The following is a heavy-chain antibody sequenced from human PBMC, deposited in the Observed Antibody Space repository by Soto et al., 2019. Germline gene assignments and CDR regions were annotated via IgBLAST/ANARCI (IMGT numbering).Heavy chain of an antibody. V-gene: IGHV1-46*03. J-gene: IGHJ3*02. CDR1: GYTFTSYY. Sequence: ALVKLSCKASGYTFTSYYMHLVRQAPGQGLEWMGIINPSGGSTSYAQKFQGRVTMTRDTSTSTVYMELSSLRSEDTAVYYCAFLVDAFDIWGQGTMVTVSS. CDR3: AFLVDAFDI. CDR2: INPSGGST. D-gene: IGHD2-2*01.